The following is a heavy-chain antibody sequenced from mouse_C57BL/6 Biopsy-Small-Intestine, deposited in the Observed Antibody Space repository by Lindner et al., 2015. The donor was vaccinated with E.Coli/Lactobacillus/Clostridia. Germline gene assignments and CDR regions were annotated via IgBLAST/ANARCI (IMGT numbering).Heavy chain of an antibody. CDR3: AMDY. V-gene: IGHV5-6*01. J-gene: IGHJ4*01. CDR1: GFTSSSYG. CDR2: ISSGGSYT. Sequence: VQLQESGGDLVKPGGSLKLSCAASGFTSSSYGMSWVRQTPDKRLEWVATISSGGSYTYYPDSVKGRFTISRDNAKNTLYLQMSSLKSEDTAMYYCAMDYWGQGTSVTVSS.